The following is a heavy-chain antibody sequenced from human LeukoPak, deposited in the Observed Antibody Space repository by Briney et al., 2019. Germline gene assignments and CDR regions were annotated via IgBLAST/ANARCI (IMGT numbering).Heavy chain of an antibody. Sequence: GGSLRLSCAASGFTFSSYGMHWVRRAPGKGLEWVAVIWYDGSNKYYADSVKGRFTISRDNSKNTLYLQMNSLRAEDTAVYYCARGTWGRFDYWGQGTLVTVSS. CDR1: GFTFSSYG. J-gene: IGHJ4*02. D-gene: IGHD7-27*01. CDR3: ARGTWGRFDY. CDR2: IWYDGSNK. V-gene: IGHV3-33*01.